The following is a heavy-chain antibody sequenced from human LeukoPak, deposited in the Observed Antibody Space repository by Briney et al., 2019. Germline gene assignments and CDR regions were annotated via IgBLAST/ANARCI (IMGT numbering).Heavy chain of an antibody. V-gene: IGHV3-30*03. J-gene: IGHJ6*02. CDR1: GFTFSSYG. D-gene: IGHD2-2*02. CDR2: ISYDGSNK. Sequence: GGSLRLSCAASGFTFSSYGMHWVRQAPGKGLEWVAVISYDGSNKYYADSVKGRFTISRDNSKNTLYLQMSSLRAEDTAVYYCARDRMYCSSTSCYNLPLYGMDVWGQGTTVTVSS. CDR3: ARDRMYCSSTSCYNLPLYGMDV.